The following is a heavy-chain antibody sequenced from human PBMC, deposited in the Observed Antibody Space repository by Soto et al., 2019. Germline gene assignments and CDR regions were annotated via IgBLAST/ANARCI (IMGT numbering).Heavy chain of an antibody. Sequence: QVQLVQSGAEVKKPGSSVTVSCKASGGTFSSYAISWVRQAPGQGLEWMGGIIPIFGTANYAQKFQGRVTITADKSTSTAYMELSSLRSEDTAVYYCAREGGDTAMVGGYYFDYWGQGTLVTVSS. J-gene: IGHJ4*02. V-gene: IGHV1-69*06. CDR1: GGTFSSYA. D-gene: IGHD5-18*01. CDR3: AREGGDTAMVGGYYFDY. CDR2: IIPIFGTA.